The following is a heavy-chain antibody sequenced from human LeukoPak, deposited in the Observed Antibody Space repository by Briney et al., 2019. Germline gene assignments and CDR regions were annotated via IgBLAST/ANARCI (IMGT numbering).Heavy chain of an antibody. D-gene: IGHD2-2*01. J-gene: IGHJ4*02. V-gene: IGHV5-10-1*01. CDR3: ARLGYCSSTSCPIDY. Sequence: GGSLRISCKGSGYSFTSYWISWVRQMPGKGLEWMGRIDPSDSYTNYSPSFQGHVTISADKSISTAYLQWSSLKASDTAMYYCARLGYCSSTSCPIDYWGQGTLVTVSS. CDR2: IDPSDSYT. CDR1: GYSFTSYW.